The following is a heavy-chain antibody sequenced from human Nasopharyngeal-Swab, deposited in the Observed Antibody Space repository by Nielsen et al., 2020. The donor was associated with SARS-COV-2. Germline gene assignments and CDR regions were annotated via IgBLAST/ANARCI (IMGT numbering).Heavy chain of an antibody. Sequence: SLKISCAASGFALDDYAMHWVRQVPGKGLEWVSGISWNGGSTAYADSVKGRFTISRDNARNSLYLQMNSLRGEDTALYYCAKEDSSSSVPDYWGQGTLVTVSS. J-gene: IGHJ4*02. CDR1: GFALDDYA. CDR3: AKEDSSSSVPDY. CDR2: ISWNGGST. D-gene: IGHD6-6*01. V-gene: IGHV3-9*01.